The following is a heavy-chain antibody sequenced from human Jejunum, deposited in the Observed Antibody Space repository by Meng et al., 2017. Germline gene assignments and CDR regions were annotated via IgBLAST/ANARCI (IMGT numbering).Heavy chain of an antibody. J-gene: IGHJ3*01. Sequence: SVKVSCKASGCTFNSHGINWVRQAPGQGLEWMGRINPVLRKTDYAQRFQGRVTITTDTSTGTAYMEPNSLTSEGTAVYYCARPGSYDSLDDGFDVWGQGTMVTVSS. D-gene: IGHD3-16*01. CDR2: INPVLRKT. V-gene: IGHV1-69*10. CDR3: ARPGSYDSLDDGFDV. CDR1: GCTFNSHG.